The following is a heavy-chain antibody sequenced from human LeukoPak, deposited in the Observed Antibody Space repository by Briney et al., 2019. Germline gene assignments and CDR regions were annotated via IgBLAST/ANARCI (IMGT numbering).Heavy chain of an antibody. CDR3: ARGPHIMRGRNWFDP. D-gene: IGHD1-26*01. J-gene: IGHJ5*02. V-gene: IGHV4-4*09. CDR2: IYTSGST. CDR1: GGSISSYY. Sequence: PSETLSLTCTVSGGSISSYYWSWIRQPPGKGLEWIGYIYTSGSTNYNPSLKSRVAISVDTSKNQFSLKLSSVTAADTAVYYCARGPHIMRGRNWFDPWGQGTLVTVSS.